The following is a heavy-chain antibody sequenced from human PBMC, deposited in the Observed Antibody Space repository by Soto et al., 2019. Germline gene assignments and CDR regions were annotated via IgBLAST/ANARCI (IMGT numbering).Heavy chain of an antibody. CDR3: ARDFYYDSSGYKSRWFDP. CDR2: IYYSGST. V-gene: IGHV4-59*01. Sequence: PSETLSLTCTVSGGSISSYYWSWIRQPPGKGLEWIGYIYYSGSTNYNPSLKSRVTISVGTSKNQFSLKLSSVTAADTAVYYCARDFYYDSSGYKSRWFDPWGQGTLVT. D-gene: IGHD3-22*01. CDR1: GGSISSYY. J-gene: IGHJ5*02.